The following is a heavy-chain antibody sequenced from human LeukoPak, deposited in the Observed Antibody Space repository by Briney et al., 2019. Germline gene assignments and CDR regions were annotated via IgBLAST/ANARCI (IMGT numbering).Heavy chain of an antibody. J-gene: IGHJ4*02. D-gene: IGHD2-21*01. Sequence: GGSLRLSCAASGFTFSSYAMSWVRQAPGKGLEWVSVISGSGGSTYYADSVKGRFSISRDNSKNTLYLQMDSLRGEDTAVYYCAKDFRIGYSAHFDYWGQGALVTVSS. CDR2: ISGSGGST. V-gene: IGHV3-23*01. CDR1: GFTFSSYA. CDR3: AKDFRIGYSAHFDY.